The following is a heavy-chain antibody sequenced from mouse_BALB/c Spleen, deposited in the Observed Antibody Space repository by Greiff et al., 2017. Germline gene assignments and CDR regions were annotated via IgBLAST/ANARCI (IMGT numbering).Heavy chain of an antibody. V-gene: IGHV3-2*02. CDR2: ISYSGST. CDR3: ARKDYRTGYAMDY. D-gene: IGHD5-5*01. J-gene: IGHJ4*01. Sequence: EVKLVESGPGLVKPSQSLSLTCTVTGYSITSDYAWNWIRQFPGNKLEWMGYISYSGSTSYNPSLKSRISITRDTTKNQFFLQLNTVTTEDTATYYCARKDYRTGYAMDYWGQGTSVTVSS. CDR1: GYSITSDYA.